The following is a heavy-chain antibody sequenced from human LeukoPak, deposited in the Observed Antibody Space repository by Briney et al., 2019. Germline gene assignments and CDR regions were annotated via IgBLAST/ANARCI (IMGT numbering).Heavy chain of an antibody. D-gene: IGHD3-16*01. V-gene: IGHV5-51*01. J-gene: IGHJ4*02. CDR2: IFPPDSTT. Sequence: GESLKISCQGSGYTFTSFWVAWVRQVPGKGLEYMGIIFPPDSTTTYSPSFQGQVTMSVDKSISTAYLQWSSLNASDTAMCYCARRGGAADFDYWGQGTLVTVSS. CDR3: ARRGGAADFDY. CDR1: GYTFTSFW.